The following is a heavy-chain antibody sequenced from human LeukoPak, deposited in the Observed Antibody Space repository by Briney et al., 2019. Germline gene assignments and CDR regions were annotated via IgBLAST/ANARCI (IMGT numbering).Heavy chain of an antibody. CDR3: ARGEEVVPAAIEPCYGMDV. CDR1: GLTFSSYA. J-gene: IGHJ6*02. Sequence: GGSLRLSCTASGLTFSSYAKSYVRQATGKGQEGVAVISYGGSNKYYADSVKGRFTISGDNYKNTLYLQMNSLRAEDTAVCYCARGEEVVPAAIEPCYGMDVWGRGTTVTVSS. D-gene: IGHD2-2*02. CDR2: ISYGGSNK. V-gene: IGHV3-30-3*01.